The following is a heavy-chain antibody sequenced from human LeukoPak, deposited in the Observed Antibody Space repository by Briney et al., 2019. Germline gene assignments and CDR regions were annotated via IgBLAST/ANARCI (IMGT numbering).Heavy chain of an antibody. CDR3: ARVPMGASYSYGFFAFDI. Sequence: TGGSLRLSCAASGFTFSSYWMSWVRQAPGKGLEWVANIKQDGSEKYYVDSVKGRFTISRDNAKNSLYLQMNSLRAEDTAVYYCARVPMGASYSYGFFAFDIWGQGTMVAVSS. V-gene: IGHV3-7*01. CDR1: GFTFSSYW. D-gene: IGHD5-18*01. CDR2: IKQDGSEK. J-gene: IGHJ3*02.